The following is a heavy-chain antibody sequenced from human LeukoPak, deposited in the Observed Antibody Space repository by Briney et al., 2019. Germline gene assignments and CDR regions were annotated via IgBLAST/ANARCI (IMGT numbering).Heavy chain of an antibody. CDR3: ARGVYDSIYWFDP. Sequence: SETLSLTCTVSGGSISSGDYYWSWIRQHPGKGLEWIGHIYYSGRTYYNPSLKSRVTISVDTSKNQFSLKLASATAADTAVYYCARGVYDSIYWFDPWGQGTLVTVSS. D-gene: IGHD2-8*01. CDR1: GGSISSGDYY. CDR2: IYYSGRT. V-gene: IGHV4-31*03. J-gene: IGHJ5*02.